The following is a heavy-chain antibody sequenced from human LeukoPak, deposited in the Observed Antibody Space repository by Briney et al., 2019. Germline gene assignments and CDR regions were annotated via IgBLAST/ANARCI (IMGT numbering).Heavy chain of an antibody. V-gene: IGHV1-69*05. J-gene: IGHJ4*02. CDR3: ARDGNDSSGYYPPYFDY. CDR2: IIPIFGTA. Sequence: SVKVSCKASGGTFSSYAISWVRQAPGQGLEWMGGIIPIFGTANYAKKFQGRVTITTDESTSTAYMELSSLRSEDTAVYYCARDGNDSSGYYPPYFDYWGQGTLVTVSS. D-gene: IGHD3-22*01. CDR1: GGTFSSYA.